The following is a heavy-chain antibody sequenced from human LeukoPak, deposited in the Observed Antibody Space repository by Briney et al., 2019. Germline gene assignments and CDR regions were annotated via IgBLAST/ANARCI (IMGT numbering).Heavy chain of an antibody. D-gene: IGHD2-2*01. CDR3: AKDNVRRVVVVAAACDY. Sequence: GGCLRLSCAASGFTFSSYAMSWVRQAPGKGPEWVSAISGSGGSTYTSESVKGRFTSTRDNSKNTLYLQMNRLRAEDTAVYYCAKDNVRRVVVVAAACDYWGQGTLVTVSS. V-gene: IGHV3-23*01. CDR1: GFTFSSYA. CDR2: ISGSGGST. J-gene: IGHJ4*02.